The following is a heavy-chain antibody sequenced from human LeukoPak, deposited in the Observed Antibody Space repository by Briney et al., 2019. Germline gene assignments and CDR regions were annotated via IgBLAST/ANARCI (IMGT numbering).Heavy chain of an antibody. D-gene: IGHD3-3*01. CDR3: ARGDPDISFGVAGEAFDI. Sequence: GGSLRLSCAASGFTFSSYWMHWVRQAPGKGLVWISRINSDGSSTSYADSVKGRFTISRDNAKNTLYLQMNSLRAEDTAVYYCARGDPDISFGVAGEAFDIWGQGTMVTVSS. V-gene: IGHV3-74*01. CDR1: GFTFSSYW. CDR2: INSDGSST. J-gene: IGHJ3*02.